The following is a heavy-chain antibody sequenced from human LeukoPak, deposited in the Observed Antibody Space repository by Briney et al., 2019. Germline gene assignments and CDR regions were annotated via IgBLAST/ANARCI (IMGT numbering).Heavy chain of an antibody. D-gene: IGHD1-1*01. CDR2: IYTSGST. CDR1: GGSVTGYY. CDR3: ARSSNWYDWFDP. V-gene: IGHV4-4*09. J-gene: IGHJ5*02. Sequence: SETLSLTCTVSGGSVTGYYWSWIRRPPGKGLEWIGYIYTSGSTRYNSSLKSRVTISVDTSKNQFSLNLSSVTAADTAVYFCARSSNWYDWFDPWGQGTLVTVSS.